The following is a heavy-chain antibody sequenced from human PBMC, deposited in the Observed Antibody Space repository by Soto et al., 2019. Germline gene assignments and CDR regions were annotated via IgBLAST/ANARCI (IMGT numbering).Heavy chain of an antibody. D-gene: IGHD6-19*01. CDR1: GFTFSSYG. CDR3: ARDIPPRGSGWYYYYYGMDV. V-gene: IGHV3-33*01. CDR2: IWYDGSNK. Sequence: PVGSLRLSCAASGFTFSSYGMHWVRQAPGKGLEWVAVIWYDGSNKYYADSVKGRFTISRDNSKNTLYLQMNSLRAEDTAVYYCARDIPPRGSGWYYYYYGMDVWGQGTTVTVSS. J-gene: IGHJ6*02.